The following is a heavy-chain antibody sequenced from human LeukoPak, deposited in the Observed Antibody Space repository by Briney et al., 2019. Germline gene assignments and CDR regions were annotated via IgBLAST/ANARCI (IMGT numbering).Heavy chain of an antibody. CDR1: GFTFSTNW. V-gene: IGHV3-7*03. D-gene: IGHD3-10*01. CDR2: IKPDGSDK. Sequence: GGSLRLSCAASGFTFSTNWMSWVRQAPGKGLEWVANIKPDGSDKYYVGSVEGRFTISRDNAKNSLYLQMNSLRAEDTAVYFCAKRGVVIRVILVGFHKQAYYFDSWGQGALVTVSS. J-gene: IGHJ4*02. CDR3: AKRGVVIRVILVGFHKQAYYFDS.